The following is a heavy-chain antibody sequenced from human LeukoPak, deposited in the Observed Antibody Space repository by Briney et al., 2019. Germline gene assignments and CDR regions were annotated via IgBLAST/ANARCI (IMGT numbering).Heavy chain of an antibody. CDR1: GFTFSSNN. V-gene: IGHV3-21*01. Sequence: GGSLRLSCAASGFTFSSNNMNWVRRAPGKGLEWVSSISTSSSYIYYADSVKGRFTISRDNAKKSLYLQMNSLRAEDTAVYYCARGFEVIADSSGYDYWGQGTLVTVSS. D-gene: IGHD3-22*01. J-gene: IGHJ4*02. CDR3: ARGFEVIADSSGYDY. CDR2: ISTSSSYI.